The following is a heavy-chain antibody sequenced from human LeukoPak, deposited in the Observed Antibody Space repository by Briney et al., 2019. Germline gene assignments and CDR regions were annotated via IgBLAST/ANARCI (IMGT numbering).Heavy chain of an antibody. CDR1: GFTFSSYA. CDR3: ARSRDGYNYLDY. Sequence: GGSLRLSCAASGFTFSSYAMSWVRQAPGKGLEWVSAISGSGGSTYYADSVKGRFTISRDNSKNTLYPQMNSLRAEDTTVYYCARSRDGYNYLDYWGQGTLVTVSS. D-gene: IGHD5-24*01. J-gene: IGHJ4*02. CDR2: ISGSGGST. V-gene: IGHV3-23*01.